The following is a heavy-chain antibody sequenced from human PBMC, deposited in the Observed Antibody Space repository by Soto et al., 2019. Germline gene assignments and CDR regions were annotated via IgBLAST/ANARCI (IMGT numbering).Heavy chain of an antibody. CDR2: INDSGGKT. V-gene: IGHV3-23*04. J-gene: IGHJ4*02. CDR3: AQERGESRDKVFED. Sequence: EVKLVESGGGLVQPGGSLRLSCAASGFTFRYFAMSWVRQAPGKGLEWVSTINDSGGKTHFSDAVKGRFSMSRDNSGNTLFLQLNSLRVEDTDIYYCAQERGESRDKVFEDWGQGTLVTV. D-gene: IGHD2-21*01. CDR1: GFTFRYFA.